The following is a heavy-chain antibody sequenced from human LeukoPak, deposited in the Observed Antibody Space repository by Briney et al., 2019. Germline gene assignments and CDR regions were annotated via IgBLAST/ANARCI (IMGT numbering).Heavy chain of an antibody. CDR2: IYYSGST. D-gene: IGHD6-13*01. Sequence: SGTLSLTCTASGCSISSYYWSWIRQPPGKGLEWIGYIYYSGSTNYNPSPKSRFTIAVDTSKNQFSPKLISVTAAGTAVYYLARSAGDRTNWYGWFDPWGQGTLVTVSP. CDR1: GCSISSYY. V-gene: IGHV4-59*01. J-gene: IGHJ5*02. CDR3: ARSAGDRTNWYGWFDP.